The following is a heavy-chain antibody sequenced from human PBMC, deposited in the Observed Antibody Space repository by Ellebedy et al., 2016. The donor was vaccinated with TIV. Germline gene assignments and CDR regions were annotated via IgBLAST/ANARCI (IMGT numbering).Heavy chain of an antibody. CDR3: ATRAWLDS. Sequence: PGGSLRLSCAASGFTFSTYTMSWVRQAPGKGLEWVSGISDSGGSANYADSVKGRFAISRDNSKNPLYLQMNSLRAEDTALYYCATRAWLDSWGQGTLVTVSS. J-gene: IGHJ4*02. V-gene: IGHV3-23*01. CDR1: GFTFSTYT. D-gene: IGHD2-21*01. CDR2: ISDSGGSA.